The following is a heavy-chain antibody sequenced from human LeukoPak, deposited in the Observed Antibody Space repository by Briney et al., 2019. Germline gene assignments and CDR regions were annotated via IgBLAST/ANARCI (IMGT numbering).Heavy chain of an antibody. V-gene: IGHV1-69*13. Sequence: ASVKVSCKASGGTFSSYAISWVRQAPGQGLEWTGGIIPIFGTANYAQKFQGRVTITADESTSTAYMELSSLRSEDTAVYYCGGGYPAAGAFDIWGQGTMVTVSS. CDR3: GGGYPAAGAFDI. CDR2: IIPIFGTA. D-gene: IGHD5-12*01. J-gene: IGHJ3*02. CDR1: GGTFSSYA.